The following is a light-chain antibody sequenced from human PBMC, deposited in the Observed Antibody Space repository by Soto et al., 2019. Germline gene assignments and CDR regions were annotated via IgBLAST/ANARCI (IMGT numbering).Light chain of an antibody. CDR2: AAS. CDR3: QQRSNWPIT. CDR1: QSISSY. V-gene: IGKV1-39*01. Sequence: DIQMTQSPSSLSASVGDRVTITCRASQSISSYLNWYQQKPGKAPKVLIYAASSLQSGVPSRVSGSASGTDFTLTINNLEPEDFAVYYCQQRSNWPITFGQGTRLEI. J-gene: IGKJ5*01.